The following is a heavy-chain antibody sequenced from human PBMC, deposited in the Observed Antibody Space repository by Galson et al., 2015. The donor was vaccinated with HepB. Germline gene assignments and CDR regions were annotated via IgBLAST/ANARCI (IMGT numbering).Heavy chain of an antibody. D-gene: IGHD6-13*01. Sequence: SLRLSCAASGFTFSDYYMSWIRQAPGKGLEWVSYVSSSGSTIYYADSVKGRFTISRDNAKNSLYLQMNSLRAEDTAVYYCATPIAAAGTQSDAFDIWGQGTMVTVSS. CDR2: VSSSGSTI. CDR3: ATPIAAAGTQSDAFDI. CDR1: GFTFSDYY. J-gene: IGHJ3*02. V-gene: IGHV3-11*01.